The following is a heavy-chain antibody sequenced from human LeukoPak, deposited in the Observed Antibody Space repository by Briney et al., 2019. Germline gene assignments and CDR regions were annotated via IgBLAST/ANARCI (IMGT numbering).Heavy chain of an antibody. CDR3: ARVLYPPDYYGSGSYFSYYMDV. Sequence: PGGSLRLSCAASGFTVSSNSMSWVRQAPGKGLEWVSVIYSGGSTYYADSVKGRFTISRDNSKNTLYLQMNSLRAEDTAVYYCARVLYPPDYYGSGSYFSYYMDVWGKGTTVTVSS. CDR1: GFTVSSNS. CDR2: IYSGGST. V-gene: IGHV3-66*02. J-gene: IGHJ6*03. D-gene: IGHD3-10*01.